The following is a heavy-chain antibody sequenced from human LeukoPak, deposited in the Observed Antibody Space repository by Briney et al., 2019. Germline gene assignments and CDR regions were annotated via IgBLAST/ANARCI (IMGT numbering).Heavy chain of an antibody. CDR3: LCRGMSGRSASLASGY. V-gene: IGHV3-49*04. CDR2: IKPYGATI. CDR1: GFNFADYA. D-gene: IGHD3-10*02. J-gene: IGHJ4*02. Sequence: GGSLRLSCTGFGFNFADYALSWVRQAPGKGLEWIGFIKPYGATIEYAASVKGRFTISRDDAKSIAYLEMNSLKNEDTAVYYCLCRGMSGRSASLASGYWGQGTLVTVSS.